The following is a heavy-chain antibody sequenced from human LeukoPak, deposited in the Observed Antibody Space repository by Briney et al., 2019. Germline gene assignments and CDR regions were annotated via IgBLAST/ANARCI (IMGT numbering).Heavy chain of an antibody. Sequence: PGGSLRLSCAASGFTFSSSAMSWVRQAPGKGLERVSSISGSGSGGSTYYADSVKGRFTISRDNSKNTLYLQMNSLRAEDTAVYYCAKSGYNRFDYWGQGTLVTVSS. CDR2: ISGSGSGGST. CDR3: AKSGYNRFDY. V-gene: IGHV3-23*01. CDR1: GFTFSSSA. J-gene: IGHJ4*02. D-gene: IGHD5-24*01.